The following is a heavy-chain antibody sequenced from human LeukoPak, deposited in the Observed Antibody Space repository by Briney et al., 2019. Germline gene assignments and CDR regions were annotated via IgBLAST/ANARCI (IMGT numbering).Heavy chain of an antibody. D-gene: IGHD6-6*01. CDR2: ITNSGNT. CDR3: ARHGRPVGTDWYFDL. J-gene: IGHJ2*01. V-gene: IGHV4-59*08. CDR1: GGSISSYS. Sequence: KPSETLSLTCPVSGGSISSYSWSWIRQPPGKGLEWIGCITNSGNTFYNPSLKSRVTISVDTSKTRFSLRLSSVTAADTAVYFCARHGRPVGTDWYFDLWGRGTLVTVSS.